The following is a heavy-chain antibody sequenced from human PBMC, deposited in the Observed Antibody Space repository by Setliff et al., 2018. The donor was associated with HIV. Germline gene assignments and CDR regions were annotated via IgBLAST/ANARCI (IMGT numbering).Heavy chain of an antibody. CDR3: ARESPSSSWFYFDF. CDR2: INHRGST. D-gene: IGHD6-13*01. Sequence: SETLSLTCAVYGGSFSDYYWTWIRQSPGKGLEWIREINHRGSTNYNPSLKSRVTVSVDTSKNQFSLKLGSVTAADTAVYYCARESPSSSWFYFDFWGQGTLVTVSS. CDR1: GGSFSDYY. V-gene: IGHV4-34*01. J-gene: IGHJ4*02.